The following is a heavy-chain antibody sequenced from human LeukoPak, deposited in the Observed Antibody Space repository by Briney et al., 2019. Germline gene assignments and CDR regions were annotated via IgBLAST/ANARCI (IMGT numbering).Heavy chain of an antibody. V-gene: IGHV3-21*04. Sequence: PGGSLRLSCAASGFTFSSYSMNWVRQAPGKGLEWVSSISSSSSYIYYADSVKGRFTISRDNAKNSLYLQMNSLRAEDTAVYYCASYIVVVPAAINWFDPWGQGTLVTVSS. CDR1: GFTFSSYS. CDR3: ASYIVVVPAAINWFDP. D-gene: IGHD2-2*02. J-gene: IGHJ5*02. CDR2: ISSSSSYI.